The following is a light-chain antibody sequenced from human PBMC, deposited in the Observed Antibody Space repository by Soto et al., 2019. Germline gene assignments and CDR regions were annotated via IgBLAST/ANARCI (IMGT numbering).Light chain of an antibody. Sequence: EIVLTQSPGTLSLSLGERATLSCRASQSVSSSYLAWYQQKPGQAPRLLIHGAFTRATGIPARFSGSGSGTEFTLIISSLEPEDFAVYYCQQRSNWPTFGQGTRLEIK. J-gene: IGKJ5*01. V-gene: IGKV3D-20*02. CDR3: QQRSNWPT. CDR2: GAF. CDR1: QSVSSSY.